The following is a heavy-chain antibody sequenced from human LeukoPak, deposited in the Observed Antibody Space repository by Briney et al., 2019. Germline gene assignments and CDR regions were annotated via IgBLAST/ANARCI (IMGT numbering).Heavy chain of an antibody. CDR2: INHSGST. V-gene: IGHV4-34*01. D-gene: IGHD2-21*02. CDR3: ARDLAYCGGDCYSSFAYGMDV. CDR1: GFTFSSYA. Sequence: GSLRLSCAASGFTFSSYAMHWVRQPPGKGLEWIGEINHSGSTNYNPSLKSRVTISVDTSKSQFSLKLSSVTAADTAVYYCARDLAYCGGDCYSSFAYGMDVWGQGTTVTVSS. J-gene: IGHJ6*02.